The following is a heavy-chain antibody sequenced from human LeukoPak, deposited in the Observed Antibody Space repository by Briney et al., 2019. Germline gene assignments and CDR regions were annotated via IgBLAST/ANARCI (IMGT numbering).Heavy chain of an antibody. CDR2: IRTTAEGVKYA. V-gene: IGHV3-48*02. Sequence: LPGGSLRLSCATSGFSFTDYPMNWVRQAPGKGLERISNIRTTAEGVKYAYYADSVKGRVTISRDDGKNTLYLHMNSLRDDDTAVYYCATDQRYAFDYWGQGILVTVSS. CDR1: GFSFTDYP. CDR3: ATDQRYAFDY. J-gene: IGHJ4*02. D-gene: IGHD3-9*01.